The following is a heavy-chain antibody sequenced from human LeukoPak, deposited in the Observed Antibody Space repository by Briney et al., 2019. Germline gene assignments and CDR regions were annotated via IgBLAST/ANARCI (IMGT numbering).Heavy chain of an antibody. D-gene: IGHD4-11*01. CDR2: IYTSGST. J-gene: IGHJ6*03. CDR1: GGSISSGSYY. V-gene: IGHV4-61*02. CDR3: ARDRAYSNSPPYYYYYMDV. Sequence: PSQTLSLTCTVSGGSISSGSYYWSWIRQPAGKGLEWIGRIYTSGSTNYNPSLKSRVTISVDTSKNQFSLKLSSVTAADTAVYYCARDRAYSNSPPYYYYYMDVWGKGTTVTVSS.